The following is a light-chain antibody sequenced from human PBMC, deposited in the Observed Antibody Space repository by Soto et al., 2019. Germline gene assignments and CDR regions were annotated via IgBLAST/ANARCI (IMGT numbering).Light chain of an antibody. CDR3: CSYTVSTTFV. Sequence: QSALTQPASVSGSPGQSITISCTGTSSDVGAYNHVSWYQHHPGKAPKLMIYGVSNRPSGLSDRFSGSKSGNTASLTISGLQAEDEADYYCCSYTVSTTFVFGSGTKVTVL. CDR2: GVS. J-gene: IGLJ1*01. V-gene: IGLV2-14*01. CDR1: SSDVGAYNH.